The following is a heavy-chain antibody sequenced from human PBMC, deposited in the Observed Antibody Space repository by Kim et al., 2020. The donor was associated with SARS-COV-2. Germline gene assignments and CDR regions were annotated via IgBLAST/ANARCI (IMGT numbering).Heavy chain of an antibody. CDR2: IIPIFGTA. D-gene: IGHD3-10*01. CDR3: ARVAPITMVRGHKGAFDY. V-gene: IGHV1-69*13. Sequence: SVKVSCKASGGTFSSYAISWVRQAPGQGLEWMGGIIPIFGTANYAQKFQGRVTITADESTSTAYMELSSLRSEDTAVYYCARVAPITMVRGHKGAFDYWGQGTLVTVSS. CDR1: GGTFSSYA. J-gene: IGHJ4*02.